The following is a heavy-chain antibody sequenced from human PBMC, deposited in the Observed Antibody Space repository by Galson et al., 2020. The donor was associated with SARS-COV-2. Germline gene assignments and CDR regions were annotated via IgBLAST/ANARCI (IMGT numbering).Heavy chain of an antibody. V-gene: IGHV1-18*01. CDR1: GYTFTSYG. CDR2: ISAYNGNT. J-gene: IGHJ4*02. Sequence: ASVKVSCKASGYTFTSYGISWVRQAPGQELEWMGWISAYNGNTNYAQKPQGRVTMTTDTTTSTAYMELRSLRSDDTAVYYCAISSSPRFTSEVSYYCDYWGRGTLATVSS. CDR3: AISSSPRFTSEVSYYCDY. D-gene: IGHD3-16*01.